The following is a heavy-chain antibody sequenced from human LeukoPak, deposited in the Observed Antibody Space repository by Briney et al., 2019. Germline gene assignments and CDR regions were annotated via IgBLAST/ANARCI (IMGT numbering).Heavy chain of an antibody. J-gene: IGHJ5*02. D-gene: IGHD3-10*01. V-gene: IGHV4-31*03. Sequence: PSQTLSLTCTVSGGSISSGGYYWSWHRQHPGMGREWNGYINYSGSTYDNPSLKSRVTISVDTSKNQFSLKLSSVTAADTAVYYCARDRGGYYGSGTKFDPWGQGTLVTVSS. CDR2: INYSGST. CDR1: GGSISSGGYY. CDR3: ARDRGGYYGSGTKFDP.